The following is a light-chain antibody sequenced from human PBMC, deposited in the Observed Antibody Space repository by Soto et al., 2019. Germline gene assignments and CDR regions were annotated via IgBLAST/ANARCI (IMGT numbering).Light chain of an antibody. CDR1: QSVTNW. J-gene: IGKJ2*01. CDR3: QQYTTSPYT. CDR2: DAS. V-gene: IGKV1-5*01. Sequence: DIQMTQSPSTLSASVGDRVTITCRASQSVTNWLAWYQQKPGKAPNLLIYDASRLQSGIPSRFSGSGSGTEFTLTLSSLQPDDFATYYCQQYTTSPYTFGHGTKLEIK.